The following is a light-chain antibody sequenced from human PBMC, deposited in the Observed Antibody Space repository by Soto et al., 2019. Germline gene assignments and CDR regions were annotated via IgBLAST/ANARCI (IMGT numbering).Light chain of an antibody. CDR3: MQALQTPYT. Sequence: DIVMTQSPLSLPVTPGEPASISCRSSQSLLNTNAYYYLDWYLQRPGQSPQLLIYLASTRASGVPDRFSGSGSGTDYTLKISRVEAEDVGVYYSMQALQTPYTFGQGTKLEIK. V-gene: IGKV2-28*01. CDR2: LAS. J-gene: IGKJ2*01. CDR1: QSLLNTNAYYY.